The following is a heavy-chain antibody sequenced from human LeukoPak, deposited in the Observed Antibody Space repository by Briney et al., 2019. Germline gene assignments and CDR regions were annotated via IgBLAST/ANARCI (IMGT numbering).Heavy chain of an antibody. CDR3: ALRRLTSSQIIEDNWFGP. Sequence: KPSETLSLTCTVSGASISSYYWSWIRQPPGKGLEWIGYISSSGSTDYNSSLKSRVTISLDTSKNQFSLKLTSVTTADTAVYYCALRRLTSSQIIEDNWFGPWGQGTLVTVSS. CDR2: ISSSGST. V-gene: IGHV4-59*01. J-gene: IGHJ5*02. D-gene: IGHD2/OR15-2a*01. CDR1: GASISSYY.